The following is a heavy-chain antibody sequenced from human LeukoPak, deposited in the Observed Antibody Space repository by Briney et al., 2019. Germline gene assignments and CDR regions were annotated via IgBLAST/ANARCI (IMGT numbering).Heavy chain of an antibody. D-gene: IGHD6-25*01. CDR1: GFTFSNYP. J-gene: IGHJ6*02. CDR3: ARDRVAGYSSEGYYYYGMDV. V-gene: IGHV3-23*01. CDR2: IGDDGANT. Sequence: QTGESLRLSCASSGFTFSNYPMTWVRQAPGKGLEWVSGIGDDGANTYYADSVKGRFTISRDNSKNTLYLQMNSLRAGDTAVYYCARDRVAGYSSEGYYYYGMDVWGQGTTVTVSS.